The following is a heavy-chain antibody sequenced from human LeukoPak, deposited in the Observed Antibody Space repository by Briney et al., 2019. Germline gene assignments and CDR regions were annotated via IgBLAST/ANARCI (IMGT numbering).Heavy chain of an antibody. V-gene: IGHV1-18*01. CDR3: ARGPPSSGTVNAFDI. CDR1: GYTFTSYG. J-gene: IGHJ3*02. CDR2: ISAYNGNT. Sequence: ASVKVSCKASGYTFTSYGISWVRQAPGQGLEWMGWISAYNGNTNYAQKLQGRVTMTTDTSTCTAYMELRSLRSDDTAVYYCARGPPSSGTVNAFDIWGQGTMVTVSS. D-gene: IGHD3-22*01.